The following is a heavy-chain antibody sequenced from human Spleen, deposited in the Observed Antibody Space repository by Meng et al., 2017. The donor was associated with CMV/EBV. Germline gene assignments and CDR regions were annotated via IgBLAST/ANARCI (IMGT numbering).Heavy chain of an antibody. CDR1: GYTFNSYA. CDR2: IIPIFRTT. CDR3: ARAPAAMQIWFDP. V-gene: IGHV1-69*05. J-gene: IGHJ5*02. Sequence: SVKVSCKASGYTFNSYAISWVRQAPGQGLEWMGRIIPIFRTTDYAQKFQGRVTITTDESTNTTYMELSSLRSDDTAIYYCARAPAAMQIWFDPWGQGTLVTVSS. D-gene: IGHD2-2*01.